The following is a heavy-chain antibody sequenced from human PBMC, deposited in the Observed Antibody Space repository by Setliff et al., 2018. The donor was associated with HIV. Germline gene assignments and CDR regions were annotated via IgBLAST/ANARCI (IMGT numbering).Heavy chain of an antibody. V-gene: IGHV1-2*02. CDR1: GYMFNIYY. D-gene: IGHD2-15*01. J-gene: IGHJ6*03. Sequence: ASVKVSCKTSGYMFNIYYMHWVRQVPGQGLKWMGWSNPSTGGTKYAQKFQGRVTMTMDTSTTTAYMELSGLKSDDTAVYHCARDHVVCSGGTCRSDDPYYYYYMNVWGQGTTVTVSS. CDR3: ARDHVVCSGGTCRSDDPYYYYYMNV. CDR2: SNPSTGGT.